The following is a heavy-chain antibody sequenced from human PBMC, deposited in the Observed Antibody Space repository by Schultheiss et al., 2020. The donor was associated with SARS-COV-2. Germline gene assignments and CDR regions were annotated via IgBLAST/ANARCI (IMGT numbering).Heavy chain of an antibody. Sequence: GGSLRLSCAASGFTFSSYAMHWVRQAPGKGLEWVSSISSSSSYIYYADSVKGRFTISRDNAKNSLYLQMNSLRAEDTAVYYCARGRGYCSGGSCYPNWFDPWGQGTLVTVSS. CDR1: GFTFSSYA. CDR2: ISSSSSYI. V-gene: IGHV3-21*01. J-gene: IGHJ5*02. CDR3: ARGRGYCSGGSCYPNWFDP. D-gene: IGHD2-15*01.